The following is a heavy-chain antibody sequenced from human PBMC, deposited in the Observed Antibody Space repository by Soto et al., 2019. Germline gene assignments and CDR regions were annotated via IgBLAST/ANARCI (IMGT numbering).Heavy chain of an antibody. D-gene: IGHD2-15*01. J-gene: IGHJ4*02. CDR3: ARLSYCSGGSCRYFRY. V-gene: IGHV5-51*01. Sequence: GESLKISCKGSGYSLTSYWIGWVRQMPGKGLEWMGIIYPGDSDTRYSPSFQGQVTISADKSISTAYLQWSSLKASDTAMYYCARLSYCSGGSCRYFRYWGQGTRVTVSS. CDR2: IYPGDSDT. CDR1: GYSLTSYW.